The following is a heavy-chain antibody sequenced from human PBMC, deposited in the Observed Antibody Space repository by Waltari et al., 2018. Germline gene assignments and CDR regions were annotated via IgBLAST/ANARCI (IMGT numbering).Heavy chain of an antibody. CDR2: TKNKRNGYTT. CDR1: GVTFSDHY. CDR3: GRWTSGSPDV. V-gene: IGHV3-72*01. Sequence: EVHLVESGGGLVQPGGSLRLSCTVSGVTFSDHYMDWVRQAPGKGLEWVGRTKNKRNGYTTEYAASVRGRFTISRDESENSVYLQMNSLKTEDTAVYFCGRWTSGSPDVWGQGTLVTVSS. D-gene: IGHD1-26*01. J-gene: IGHJ4*02.